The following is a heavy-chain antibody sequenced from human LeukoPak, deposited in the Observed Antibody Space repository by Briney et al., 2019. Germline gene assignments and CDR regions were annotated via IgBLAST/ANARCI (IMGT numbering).Heavy chain of an antibody. Sequence: GGSLRLSCAASGFTFSSYAIHWVRQAPGKGREWGAVISYDGSYREFADSVKGRFTISRDNSKNTLSVQMSSLRGDDTAVYHCAREVTRRLDFWGQGTLVTVSS. CDR2: ISYDGSYR. CDR3: AREVTRRLDF. CDR1: GFTFSSYA. J-gene: IGHJ4*02. D-gene: IGHD2-2*01. V-gene: IGHV3-30*15.